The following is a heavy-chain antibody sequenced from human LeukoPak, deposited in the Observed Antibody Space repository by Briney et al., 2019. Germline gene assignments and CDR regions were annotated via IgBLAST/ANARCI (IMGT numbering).Heavy chain of an antibody. CDR2: IYSGGST. J-gene: IGHJ4*02. V-gene: IGHV3-53*01. CDR3: ARGRGTYYFDY. D-gene: IGHD3-10*01. Sequence: GGSLRLSCAASGFTFSSYGMHWVRQAPGKGLEWVSVIYSGGSTYYADSVKGRFTISRDNSKNTLYLQMNSLRAEDTAVYYCARGRGTYYFDYWGQGTLVTVSS. CDR1: GFTFSSYG.